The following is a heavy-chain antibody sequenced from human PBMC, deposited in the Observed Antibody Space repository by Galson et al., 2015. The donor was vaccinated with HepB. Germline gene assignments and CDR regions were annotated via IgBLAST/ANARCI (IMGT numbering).Heavy chain of an antibody. D-gene: IGHD6-13*01. V-gene: IGHV5-51*01. CDR1: GYRFSSYW. CDR2: IYPGNSDT. Sequence: QSGAEVKKPGESLKISCKGSGYRFSSYWIAWVRQMPGKGLEWMGIIYPGNSDTRYSPSFQGQVTISADKSISTAYLQWSSLKASDSAMYYCARHRGYSTGWYITAIDYWGQGTPVTVSS. J-gene: IGHJ4*02. CDR3: ARHRGYSTGWYITAIDY.